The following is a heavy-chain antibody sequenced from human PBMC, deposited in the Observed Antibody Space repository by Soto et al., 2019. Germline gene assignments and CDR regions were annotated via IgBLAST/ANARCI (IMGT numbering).Heavy chain of an antibody. V-gene: IGHV3-7*03. CDR2: IKQDGSEQ. CDR3: ATDRLVRAYHYDPSGYRDAFDI. J-gene: IGHJ3*02. CDR1: VFTFSSYW. D-gene: IGHD3-22*01. Sequence: PGGSLRLSCAASVFTFSSYWMSWVRQAPGKGLEWVANIKQDGSEQYYVDSVKGRFTISRDNAKNSLYLQMNSLRAEDTAVYYCATDRLVRAYHYDPSGYRDAFDICRQGTMVTLSS.